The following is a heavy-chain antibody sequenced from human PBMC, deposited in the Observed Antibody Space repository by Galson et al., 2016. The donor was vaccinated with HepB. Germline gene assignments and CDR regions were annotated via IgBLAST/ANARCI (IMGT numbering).Heavy chain of an antibody. CDR3: ARYGFWGSYRLIRDAFDI. J-gene: IGHJ3*02. D-gene: IGHD3-16*02. CDR1: GGSISSSSSY. V-gene: IGHV4-39*01. Sequence: SETLSLTCTVSGGSISSSSSYWGWIRQPPGKGLEWIGSIYYTESTYYNPSLNSRVTISMDTSKNQFSLKLSSVTAADTAVYYCARYGFWGSYRLIRDAFDIWGQGTMVTVSS. CDR2: IYYTEST.